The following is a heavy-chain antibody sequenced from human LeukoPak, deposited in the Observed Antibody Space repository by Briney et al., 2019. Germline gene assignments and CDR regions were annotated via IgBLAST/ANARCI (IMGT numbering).Heavy chain of an antibody. CDR1: GFTFSSYA. J-gene: IGHJ4*02. D-gene: IGHD3-3*01. V-gene: IGHV3-23*01. Sequence: PGGSLRLSCAASGFTFSSYAMSWVRQAPEKGLEWVSSISDSGDITYYTDSVKGRFTISRDNSKNTLYLQMNRLEAEDTAVYYCAKAQGSIRGYYFDYWGQGTPVTVSP. CDR3: AKAQGSIRGYYFDY. CDR2: ISDSGDIT.